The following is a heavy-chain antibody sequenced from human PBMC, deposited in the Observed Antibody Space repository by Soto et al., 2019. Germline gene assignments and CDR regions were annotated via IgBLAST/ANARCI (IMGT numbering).Heavy chain of an antibody. Sequence: QITLKESGPPLVKPTQPLTLTCTFSGFSLTTSRVGVGWIRQPPGKALEWLALIYWDDDKRYSPSLRSRLTITKHTSKNQVVLTMTNMDPVDTATYYCAHMFGTVSHLGYWGQGTLVTVSS. CDR3: AHMFGTVSHLGY. CDR2: IYWDDDK. J-gene: IGHJ4*02. V-gene: IGHV2-5*02. D-gene: IGHD3-10*02. CDR1: GFSLTTSRVG.